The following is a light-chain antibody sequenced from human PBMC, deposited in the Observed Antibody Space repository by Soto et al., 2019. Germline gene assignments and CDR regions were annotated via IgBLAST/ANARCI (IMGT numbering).Light chain of an antibody. Sequence: QSVLTQPPSVSGAPGQRVTISCTGYNSNIGAGYDVHWYQQLPGTAPKLLIYGNSNRPSGVPDRLSASKSGTSASLAITGLQAEDEADYYSQSYDSSLSGWVFGGGTKLTVL. CDR3: QSYDSSLSGWV. CDR1: NSNIGAGYD. CDR2: GNS. V-gene: IGLV1-40*01. J-gene: IGLJ3*02.